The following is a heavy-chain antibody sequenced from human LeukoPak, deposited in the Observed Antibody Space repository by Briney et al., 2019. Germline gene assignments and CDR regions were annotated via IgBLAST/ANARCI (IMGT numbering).Heavy chain of an antibody. J-gene: IGHJ4*02. CDR3: ARGRDIAVAGTGPNFDY. D-gene: IGHD6-19*01. V-gene: IGHV4-34*01. CDR2: INHSGST. CDR1: GGSFSGYY. Sequence: SETLSLTCAVYGGSFSGYYWSWIRQPPGKGLAWIGEINHSGSTNYNPSLKSRVTISVDTSKNQFSLKLSSVTAADTAVYYCARGRDIAVAGTGPNFDYWGQGTLVTVSS.